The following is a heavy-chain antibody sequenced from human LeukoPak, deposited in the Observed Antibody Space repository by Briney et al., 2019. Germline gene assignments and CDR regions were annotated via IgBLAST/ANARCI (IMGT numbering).Heavy chain of an antibody. V-gene: IGHV4-61*02. Sequence: SQTLSLTCTVSGGSISSGSYYWSWIRQPAGKGLEWIGRIYTSGSTYYNPSLKSRVTMSVDTSKNQFSLKLTSVTAADTAVYYCARVLRSDVYYFDYWGQGTLVTVSS. J-gene: IGHJ4*02. CDR2: IYTSGST. D-gene: IGHD2/OR15-2a*01. CDR1: GGSISSGSYY. CDR3: ARVLRSDVYYFDY.